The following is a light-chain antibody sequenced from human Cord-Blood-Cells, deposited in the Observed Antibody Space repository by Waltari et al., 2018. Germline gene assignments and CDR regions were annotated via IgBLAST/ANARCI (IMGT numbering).Light chain of an antibody. CDR2: ANS. CDR1: SSNIGAGYD. Sequence: QSVLTQPPSVSGAPGQRVTISCTGSSSNIGAGYDVHWYQQLPETAPKLLIYANSTRPSGVPDRFSGSKSGTSASLAITGLQAEDEADYYCQSYDSSLSGSNVVFGGGTKLTVL. V-gene: IGLV1-40*01. CDR3: QSYDSSLSGSNVV. J-gene: IGLJ2*01.